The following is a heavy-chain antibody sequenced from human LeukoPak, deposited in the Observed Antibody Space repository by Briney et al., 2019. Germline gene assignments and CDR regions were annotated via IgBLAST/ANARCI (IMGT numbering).Heavy chain of an antibody. J-gene: IGHJ4*02. D-gene: IGHD4-17*01. Sequence: GGSLRLSCAGSGITFSTYWMHWVRQAPGKGLVWVSRINSDGSSTSYADSVKGRFTISRDNAKNTLYLQMNSLRAEDMAVYYCARSSDYGDYADWGQGTLVTVSS. CDR1: GITFSTYW. V-gene: IGHV3-74*01. CDR2: INSDGSST. CDR3: ARSSDYGDYAD.